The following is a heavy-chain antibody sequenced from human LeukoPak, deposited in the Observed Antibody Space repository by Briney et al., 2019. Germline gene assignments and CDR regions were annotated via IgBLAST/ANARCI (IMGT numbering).Heavy chain of an antibody. J-gene: IGHJ4*02. V-gene: IGHV7-4-1*02. CDR2: INPNTGNP. Sequence: ASVEVSCKASGYSFTSYAMNWVRQAPGQGLEWMGWINPNTGNPTYAQGFTGRFVFSLDTSVSTAYLQISSLKAEDTAVYYCARGYSGYDYYFDYWGQGTLVTVSS. CDR1: GYSFTSYA. CDR3: ARGYSGYDYYFDY. D-gene: IGHD5-12*01.